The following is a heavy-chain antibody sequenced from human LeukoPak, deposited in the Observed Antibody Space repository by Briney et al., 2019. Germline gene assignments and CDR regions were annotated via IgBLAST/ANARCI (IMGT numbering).Heavy chain of an antibody. CDR2: MNSNSGNT. CDR1: GYTFTSYD. Sequence: GGSVTVSCMASGYTFTSYDINWVRQAPGEGLEWMGWMNSNSGNTDYAQKVKGRVTMTRKSAKRTAYMELSSLRSEDTAVYYCATSSMGSVDYSGQGTLVTVSS. CDR3: ATSSMGSVDY. D-gene: IGHD2-8*01. J-gene: IGHJ4*02. V-gene: IGHV1-8*01.